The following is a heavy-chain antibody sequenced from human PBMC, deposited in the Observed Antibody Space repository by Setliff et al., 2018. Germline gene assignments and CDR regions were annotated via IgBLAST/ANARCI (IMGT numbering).Heavy chain of an antibody. D-gene: IGHD3-10*01. V-gene: IGHV4-61*09. CDR2: IHGTEGT. CDR3: ARGYYNGRGYYYLPCSFDS. J-gene: IGHJ4*02. Sequence: TSETLSLTCTVSDGSLYSGNYYWTWIRQPAGKALEWIGHIHGTEGTHYNPSLESRVTISRDKSPNQFSLMLRSVTAADTALYYRARGYYNGRGYYYLPCSFDSWGRGIVVTVSS. CDR1: DGSLYSGNYY.